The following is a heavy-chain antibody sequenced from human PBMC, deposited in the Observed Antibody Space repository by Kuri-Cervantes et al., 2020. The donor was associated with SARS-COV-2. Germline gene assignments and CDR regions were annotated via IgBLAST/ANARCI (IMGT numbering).Heavy chain of an antibody. J-gene: IGHJ6*03. V-gene: IGHV3-74*01. D-gene: IGHD2-2*01. CDR3: ARVVVVVPAARVYYYYMDV. CDR1: GFTFSSYW. Sequence: LSLTCAASGFTFSSYWMHWVRQLPGKGLVWVSRISSDGSSTIYADSVKGRFTISRDNAKNTLFLQMNSLRAEDTAVYYCARVVVVVPAARVYYYYMDVWGKGTTVTVSS. CDR2: ISSDGSST.